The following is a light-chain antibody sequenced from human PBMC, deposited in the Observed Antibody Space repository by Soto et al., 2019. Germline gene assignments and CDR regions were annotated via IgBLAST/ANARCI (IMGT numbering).Light chain of an antibody. CDR2: GAS. CDR1: QSVSSSY. V-gene: IGKV3-20*01. J-gene: IGKJ1*01. Sequence: TLSLSPGERATLSCRASQSVSSSYLAWYQQKPGQAPRLLIYGASSRATGIPDRFSGSGSGTDFTLTISRLEPEDFAVYYCQQYGSSPWTFGQGTKVDIK. CDR3: QQYGSSPWT.